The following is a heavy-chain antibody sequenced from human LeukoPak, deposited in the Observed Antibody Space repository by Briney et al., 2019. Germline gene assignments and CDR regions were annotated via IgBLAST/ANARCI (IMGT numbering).Heavy chain of an antibody. CDR1: GGSFSGYY. CDR2: INYSGST. Sequence: PSETLSLTCAVYGGSFSGYYWSWIRQPPGKGLEWIGEINYSGSTNYNPSLKSRVTISVDTSKNQFSLKLSSVTAADTAVYYCARLYYGSGLGGWFDYWGQGTLVTVSS. D-gene: IGHD3-10*01. V-gene: IGHV4-34*01. J-gene: IGHJ5*01. CDR3: ARLYYGSGLGGWFDY.